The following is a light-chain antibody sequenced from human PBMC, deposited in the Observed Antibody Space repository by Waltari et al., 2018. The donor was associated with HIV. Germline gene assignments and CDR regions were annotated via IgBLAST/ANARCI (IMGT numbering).Light chain of an antibody. J-gene: IGKJ2*01. CDR1: QTINTD. CDR3: QQSNSLPHT. V-gene: IGKV1-39*01. Sequence: DIQMTQSPSSLSASVRDRVTITCRSSQTINTDLNWYQQKPGRAPNLLIYAASNLQSGVPSRFSGSGSGTDFTLIISSLQPEDFATYYCQQSNSLPHTFGQGTTVEIK. CDR2: AAS.